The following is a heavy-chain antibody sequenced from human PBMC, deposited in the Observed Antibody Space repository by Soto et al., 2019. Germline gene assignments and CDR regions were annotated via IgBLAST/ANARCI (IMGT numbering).Heavy chain of an antibody. CDR2: ISYDGSNK. V-gene: IGHV3-30*03. J-gene: IGHJ4*02. CDR3: AIDYYEFWSGYSYKFDY. Sequence: GWSLRLSCAASGFTFSSYGMHWVRQAPGKGLKRVACISYDGSNKYYADSVKGRFTISRDNSKNTLYLQMNSLRAEDTAFNYCAIDYYEFWSGYSYKFDYWGQGTLVTVSS. CDR1: GFTFSSYG. D-gene: IGHD3-3*01.